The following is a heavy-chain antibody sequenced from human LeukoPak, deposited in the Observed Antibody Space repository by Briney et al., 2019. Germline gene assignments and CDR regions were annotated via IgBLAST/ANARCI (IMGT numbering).Heavy chain of an antibody. CDR3: ARDRDSSGWYFDY. Sequence: SQTLSLTCTVSGGSISSGGYYWSWIRQHPGKGLEWIGNIYYSGSTYYNPSLKSRVTISVDTSKNQFSLKLSSVTAADTAVYYCARDRDSSGWYFDYWGQGTLVTVSS. J-gene: IGHJ4*02. V-gene: IGHV4-31*03. CDR1: GGSISSGGYY. D-gene: IGHD6-19*01. CDR2: IYYSGST.